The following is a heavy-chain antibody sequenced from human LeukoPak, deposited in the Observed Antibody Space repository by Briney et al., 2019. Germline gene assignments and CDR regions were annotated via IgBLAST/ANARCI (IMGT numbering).Heavy chain of an antibody. CDR3: AKEGVRFLEWLLFDY. D-gene: IGHD3-3*01. Sequence: GRSRRLSCAASAFTFSSYGMDWVRHAPGKGLEWEAAISYDGSNKYYAGSVKGRFTHSRDNSKSTLYLQMNSLRAEDTAVYYCAKEGVRFLEWLLFDYWGQGTLVTVSS. CDR2: ISYDGSNK. V-gene: IGHV3-30*18. J-gene: IGHJ4*02. CDR1: AFTFSSYG.